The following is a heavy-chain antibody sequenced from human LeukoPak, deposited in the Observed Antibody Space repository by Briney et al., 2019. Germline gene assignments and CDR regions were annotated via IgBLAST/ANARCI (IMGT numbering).Heavy chain of an antibody. J-gene: IGHJ4*02. V-gene: IGHV5-51*01. D-gene: IGHD6-13*01. CDR3: ARCLPSSSRDFDY. Sequence: GASVKVSCKASGYSFTSYWIGWVRQMPGKGLEWMGIIYPGDSDTRYSPSFQGQVTISADKSISTAYLQWSSLKASDTAMYYCARCLPSSSRDFDYWGQGTLVTVSS. CDR2: IYPGDSDT. CDR1: GYSFTSYW.